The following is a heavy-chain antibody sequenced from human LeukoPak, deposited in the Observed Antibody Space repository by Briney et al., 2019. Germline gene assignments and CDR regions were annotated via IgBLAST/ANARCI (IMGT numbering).Heavy chain of an antibody. D-gene: IGHD3-3*01. CDR1: GFTFSRYW. Sequence: GGSLRLSCAASGFTFSRYWMSWVRQVPRKGLEWVANIKQGGGEIYYVDSVKGRFTISRDNAKNSLYLQMNSLRAEDTAVYYCAKSRGRTIFDPFDIWGQGTMVTVSS. V-gene: IGHV3-7*03. CDR2: IKQGGGEI. J-gene: IGHJ3*02. CDR3: AKSRGRTIFDPFDI.